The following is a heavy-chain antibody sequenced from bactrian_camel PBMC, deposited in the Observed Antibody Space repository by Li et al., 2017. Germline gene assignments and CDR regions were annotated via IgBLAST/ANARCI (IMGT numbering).Heavy chain of an antibody. D-gene: IGHD4*01. V-gene: IGHV3S1*01. Sequence: HVQLVESGGGLVQPGGSLRLSCAASGFTFSNTWMHWVRQAPGKGLEWVSAVDKGGLSTYYADSVKGRFTISRDNAKNTVYLQMNSLRTEDTAVYYCAREKDNSDALDYWGKGTQVTVS. CDR2: VDKGGLST. CDR1: GFTFSNTW. J-gene: IGHJ7*01.